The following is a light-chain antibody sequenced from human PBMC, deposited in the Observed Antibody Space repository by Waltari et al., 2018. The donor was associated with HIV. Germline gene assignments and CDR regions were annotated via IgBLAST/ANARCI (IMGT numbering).Light chain of an antibody. CDR3: QSADSSGTYVV. V-gene: IGLV3-25*03. CDR2: KDS. CDR1: ALPKPY. Sequence: SYELTQPPSVSVSPGQTARITCSGDALPKPYAYWYQQKPGQAPVLGIYKDSERPSGIPERFSGSSSGTTVTLTISGVQAEDEADYYCQSADSSGTYVVFGGGTKLTVL. J-gene: IGLJ2*01.